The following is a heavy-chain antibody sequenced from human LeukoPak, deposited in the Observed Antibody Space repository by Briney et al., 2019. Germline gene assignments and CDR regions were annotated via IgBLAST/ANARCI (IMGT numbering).Heavy chain of an antibody. CDR3: AFLEGYSYGTGSSYGTDV. V-gene: IGHV3-33*01. D-gene: IGHD5-18*01. CDR2: IWNDGSHK. Sequence: GGSLRLSCAASGFTFSSYGMHWVRQAPGRGLEWVAVIWNDGSHKYYADSVKGRFTISRDNSKNTLYLQMNSLRAEDTAVYYCAFLEGYSYGTGSSYGTDVWGQGTAVTVS. CDR1: GFTFSSYG. J-gene: IGHJ6*02.